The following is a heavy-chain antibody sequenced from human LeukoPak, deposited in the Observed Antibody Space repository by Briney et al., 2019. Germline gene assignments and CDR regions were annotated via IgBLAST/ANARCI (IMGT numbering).Heavy chain of an antibody. J-gene: IGHJ3*02. CDR3: AREPGPASRYDPTDDDAFDI. Sequence: GGSLRLSCAASGFTFSSYEMNWVRQAPGKGLEWVSYISSSGSTIYYADSVKGRFTISRHNAKNSLYLQMNSLRAEDTAVYYCAREPGPASRYDPTDDDAFDIWGQGTMVTVSS. D-gene: IGHD5-12*01. CDR1: GFTFSSYE. V-gene: IGHV3-48*03. CDR2: ISSSGSTI.